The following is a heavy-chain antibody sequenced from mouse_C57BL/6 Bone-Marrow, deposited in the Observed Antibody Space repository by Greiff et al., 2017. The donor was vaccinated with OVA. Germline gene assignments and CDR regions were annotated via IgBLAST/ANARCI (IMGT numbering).Heavy chain of an antibody. V-gene: IGHV1-7*01. D-gene: IGHD2-2*01. Sequence: QVHVKQSGAELAKPGASVKLSCKASGYTFTSYWMHWVKQRPGQGLEWIGYINPSSGYTKYNQKFKDKATLTADKSSSTAYMQLSSLTYEDSAVYYCLLWLRRRFAYWGQGTLVTVSA. CDR3: LLWLRRRFAY. J-gene: IGHJ3*01. CDR2: INPSSGYT. CDR1: GYTFTSYW.